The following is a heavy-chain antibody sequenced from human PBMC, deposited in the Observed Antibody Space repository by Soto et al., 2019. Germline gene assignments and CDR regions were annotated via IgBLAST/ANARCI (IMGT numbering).Heavy chain of an antibody. CDR2: ISSTGRTI. V-gene: IGHV3-11*01. CDR1: GFTFSNYY. Sequence: GGSLRLSCGASGFTFSNYYMSWIRQAPGKGLEWVSYISSTGRTIYYADSVKGRFTVSRDNAQNSLSLKLNSLRVEDTAVYYCAKLQAYTYGPGAYFDYWGQGTLVTVSS. D-gene: IGHD5-18*01. CDR3: AKLQAYTYGPGAYFDY. J-gene: IGHJ4*02.